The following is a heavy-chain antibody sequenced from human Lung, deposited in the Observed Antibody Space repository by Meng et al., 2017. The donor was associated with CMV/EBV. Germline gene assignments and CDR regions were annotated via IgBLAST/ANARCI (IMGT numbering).Heavy chain of an antibody. Sequence: ASVKVSCKASGYTFTSHYMHWVRQAPGQGLEWMGIMNPSGGSTSCAQKFQGRVTMTSDTATSTVYMELSSLRSEDTAVYYCATPRGYSYGPLGHWGQGTLVTVSS. CDR2: MNPSGGST. CDR3: ATPRGYSYGPLGH. CDR1: GYTFTSHY. D-gene: IGHD5-18*01. V-gene: IGHV1-46*01. J-gene: IGHJ4*02.